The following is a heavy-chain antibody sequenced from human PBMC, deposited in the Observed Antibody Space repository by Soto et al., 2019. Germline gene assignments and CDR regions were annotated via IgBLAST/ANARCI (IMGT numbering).Heavy chain of an antibody. V-gene: IGHV3-23*01. CDR1: GFTFSSYA. CDR2: ISGRGYDI. Sequence: EVQLLGSGGGLVQPGGSLTLSCADSGFTFSSYAMSWFRQAPGKGLEWVSGISGRGYDIYYAYSVNSPFSISRDNSKNTLHLQMTSLRAEDTAVYYCAKWSADGSGWYYFDYCGQGTLVTVSS. D-gene: IGHD6-19*01. J-gene: IGHJ4*02. CDR3: AKWSADGSGWYYFDY.